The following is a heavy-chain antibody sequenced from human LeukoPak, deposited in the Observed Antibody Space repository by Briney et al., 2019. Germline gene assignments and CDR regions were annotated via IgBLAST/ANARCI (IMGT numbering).Heavy chain of an antibody. CDR2: INTNGGAT. D-gene: IGHD3-22*01. CDR3: ARDSGYPYYFDY. J-gene: IGHJ4*02. V-gene: IGHV1-2*02. CDR1: GSPFTGYY. Sequence: EASVKVSCKASGSPFTGYYIHWVRQAPGQGLEWMGWINTNGGATSYAQKFKGRITMTRDTSISTAYIELSRLRSDDTAVYYCARDSGYPYYFDYWGLGTLVTVSS.